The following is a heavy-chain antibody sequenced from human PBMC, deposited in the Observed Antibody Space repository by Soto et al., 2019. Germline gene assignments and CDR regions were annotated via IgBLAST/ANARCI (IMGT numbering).Heavy chain of an antibody. CDR3: ARGSGGNWYFDL. Sequence: TLSLTCTVSGGSISSGRYYWSWIRQHPGKGLEWMEYITDSGSTYNKPSLRGRVTMSVDTTENQFSLNLNSVTSADTAVYHWARGSGGNWYFDLWGRGTLVTVYS. CDR2: ITDSGST. V-gene: IGHV4-31*03. CDR1: GGSISSGRYY. J-gene: IGHJ2*01.